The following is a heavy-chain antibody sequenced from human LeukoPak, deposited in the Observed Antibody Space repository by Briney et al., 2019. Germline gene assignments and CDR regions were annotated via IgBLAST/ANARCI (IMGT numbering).Heavy chain of an antibody. CDR3: ARDRGLLYYDY. Sequence: SETLSLTCTVSGGSISSYYWSWIRQPPGKGLEWIGYIYYSGSTYYNPSLKSRVTISVDTSKNQFSLKLSSVTAADTAVYYCARDRGLLYYDYWGQGTLVTVSS. CDR2: IYYSGST. CDR1: GGSISSYY. J-gene: IGHJ4*02. V-gene: IGHV4-59*12. D-gene: IGHD3-10*01.